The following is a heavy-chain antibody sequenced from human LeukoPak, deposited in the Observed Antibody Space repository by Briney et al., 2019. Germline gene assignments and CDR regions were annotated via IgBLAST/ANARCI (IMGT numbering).Heavy chain of an antibody. Sequence: GGSLRLSCAASGFTFSDYYTSWIRQAPGKGLEWVSYISISSSDTNYADSVKGRFTVSRDNAKNTLYLQIYSLRAEDTAVYYCARVGAVAITVLSYYGLDVWGQGTTVTVSS. D-gene: IGHD1-26*01. CDR1: GFTFSDYY. V-gene: IGHV3-11*06. CDR2: ISISSSDT. CDR3: ARVGAVAITVLSYYGLDV. J-gene: IGHJ6*02.